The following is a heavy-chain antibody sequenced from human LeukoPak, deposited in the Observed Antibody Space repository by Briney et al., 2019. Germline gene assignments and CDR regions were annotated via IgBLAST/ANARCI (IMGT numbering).Heavy chain of an antibody. D-gene: IGHD6-6*01. CDR3: ARTDAGIAARTYYYYGMDV. Sequence: ASVKVSCKASGYTFTGYYMHWVRQAPGQGLEWMGWINPNSGGTNYAQKFQGRVTMTRDTSISTAYMELSRLRSDDTAVYYCARTDAGIAARTYYYYGMDVWGQGNTVTVSS. CDR1: GYTFTGYY. J-gene: IGHJ6*02. CDR2: INPNSGGT. V-gene: IGHV1-2*02.